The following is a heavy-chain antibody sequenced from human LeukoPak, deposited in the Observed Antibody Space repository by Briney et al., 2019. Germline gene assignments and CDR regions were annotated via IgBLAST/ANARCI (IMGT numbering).Heavy chain of an antibody. J-gene: IGHJ4*02. V-gene: IGHV1-18*04. D-gene: IGHD6-19*01. CDR3: ATTHSSGWLFDY. CDR2: ISAYNGNT. CDR1: GYTFTSYG. Sequence: ASVKVSCKASGYTFTSYGISWVRQAPGQGLEWMGWISAYNGNTNYAQKFQGRVTMTTDTSTSTAYMELRGLRSDDTAVYYCATTHSSGWLFDYWGQGTLVTVSS.